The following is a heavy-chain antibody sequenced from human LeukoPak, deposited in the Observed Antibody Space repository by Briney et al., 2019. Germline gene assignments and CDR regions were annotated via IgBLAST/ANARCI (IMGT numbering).Heavy chain of an antibody. Sequence: GGSVRLSCAASGFTSSSYQMHWVPQAPGKGRVWVSRINSDGSITSYADPGKARFTISRENAQNTLYLQMNSLRAEDAAVYYCAREDGTWFGEVSTPLPDYWGQGTLVTVSS. J-gene: IGHJ4*02. CDR1: GFTSSSYQ. CDR3: AREDGTWFGEVSTPLPDY. D-gene: IGHD3-10*01. CDR2: INSDGSIT. V-gene: IGHV3-74*01.